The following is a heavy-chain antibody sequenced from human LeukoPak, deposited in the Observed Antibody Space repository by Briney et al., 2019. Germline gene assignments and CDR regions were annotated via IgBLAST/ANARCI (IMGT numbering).Heavy chain of an antibody. CDR1: GGSISSSY. J-gene: IGHJ4*02. Sequence: SQTLSLTYTVSGGSISSSYWSWVRQPPGNGLEWIRYIDNSGSTNYNPSLKSRVTISVDTSKNQFSLKLSSVTAADTAVNYCARGDYYDSSGPYYFDYWGQGTLVTVSS. CDR3: ARGDYYDSSGPYYFDY. V-gene: IGHV4-59*01. CDR2: IDNSGST. D-gene: IGHD3-22*01.